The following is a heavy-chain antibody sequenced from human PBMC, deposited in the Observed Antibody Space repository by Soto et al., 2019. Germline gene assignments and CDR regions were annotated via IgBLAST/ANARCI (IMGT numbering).Heavy chain of an antibody. D-gene: IGHD3-10*01. J-gene: IGHJ5*02. CDR2: ISSSSSYI. CDR3: ARVRGSIYGSGRAEFDP. Sequence: GGSLRLSCAASGFTFSSYSMNWVRQAPGKGLEWVSSISSSSSYIYYADSVKGRFTISRDNAKNSLYLQMNSLRAEDTAVYYCARVRGSIYGSGRAEFDPWGQGTLVTVSS. CDR1: GFTFSSYS. V-gene: IGHV3-21*01.